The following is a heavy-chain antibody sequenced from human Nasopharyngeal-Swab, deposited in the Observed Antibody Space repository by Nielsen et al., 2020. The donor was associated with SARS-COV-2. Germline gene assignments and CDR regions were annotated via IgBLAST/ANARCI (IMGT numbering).Heavy chain of an antibody. CDR3: ARVETANYYYYGMDV. V-gene: IGHV3-23*03. Sequence: GGSLRLSCAASGLTFSKACMNWVRQAPGRGLEWVSVIYSGGSSTYYADSVKGRFTISRDNSKNTLYLQMNSLRAEDTAVYYCARVETANYYYYGMDVWGQGTTVTVSS. D-gene: IGHD1-14*01. J-gene: IGHJ6*02. CDR2: IYSGGSST. CDR1: GLTFSKAC.